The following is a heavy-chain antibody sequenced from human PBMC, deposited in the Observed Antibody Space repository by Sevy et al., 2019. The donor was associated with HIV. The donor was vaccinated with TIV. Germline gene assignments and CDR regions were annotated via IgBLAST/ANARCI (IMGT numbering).Heavy chain of an antibody. CDR3: VREGIGGARDFDY. CDR1: GFTFSGYS. Sequence: GGYLRLSCTASGFTFSGYSMNWVRQAPGKGLEWVSYISSISSPTYYADSVQGRFTVSRDNVKNSLYLQMNSLRDEDTAVYYCVREGIGGARDFDYWGQGTLVTVSS. V-gene: IGHV3-48*02. D-gene: IGHD3-3*01. CDR2: ISSISSPT. J-gene: IGHJ4*02.